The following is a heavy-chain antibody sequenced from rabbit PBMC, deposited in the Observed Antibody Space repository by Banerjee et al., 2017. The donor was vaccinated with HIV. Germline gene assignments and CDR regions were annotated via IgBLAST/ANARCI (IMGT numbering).Heavy chain of an antibody. D-gene: IGHD4-1*01. Sequence: QEQLEESGGDLVKPEGSLTLTCTASGFSFSSSDYMCWVRQAPGKGLEWIACIHAGFSGNTYYASWAKGRFTISKTSSTTVTLQMTSLTAADTATYFCARQYSSGWGVDLWGQGTLVTVS. CDR2: IHAGFSGNT. V-gene: IGHV1S45*01. CDR3: ARQYSSGWGVDL. J-gene: IGHJ3*01. CDR1: GFSFSSSDY.